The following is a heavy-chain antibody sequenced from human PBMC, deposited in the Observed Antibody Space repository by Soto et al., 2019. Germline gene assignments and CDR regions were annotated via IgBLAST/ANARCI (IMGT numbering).Heavy chain of an antibody. CDR3: AKGGWCPDY. CDR2: ISYDGSNK. CDR1: GFTFSSYG. D-gene: IGHD2-8*02. V-gene: IGHV3-30*18. Sequence: PWGSLRLSCAASGFTFSSYGMHWVRQAPGKGLEWVAVISYDGSNKYYADSVKGRFTISRDNSKNTLYLQMNSLRAEDTAVYYCAKGGWCPDYWGQGTLVTVSS. J-gene: IGHJ4*02.